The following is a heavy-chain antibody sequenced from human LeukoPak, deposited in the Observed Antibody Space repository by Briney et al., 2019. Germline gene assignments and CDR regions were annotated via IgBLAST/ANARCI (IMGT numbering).Heavy chain of an antibody. CDR2: IAYDGNKK. Sequence: GGSLSLSWAASGLPFSVYGIRWVRQAAGKGREWVGLIAYDGNKKHYADSVKGRFTISRDNSKNTVYLQMNSLKFEDTAIYYGAKDITYGDKAEYFDYWGQGTLVTVSS. D-gene: IGHD2-8*01. J-gene: IGHJ4*02. CDR3: AKDITYGDKAEYFDY. CDR1: GLPFSVYG. V-gene: IGHV3-30*18.